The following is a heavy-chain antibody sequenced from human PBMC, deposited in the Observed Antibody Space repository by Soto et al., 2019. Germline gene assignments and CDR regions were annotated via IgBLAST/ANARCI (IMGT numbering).Heavy chain of an antibody. CDR1: GFTFDDYA. CDR2: ISWNSGSI. V-gene: IGHV3-9*01. Sequence: GGSLRLSCAASGFTFDDYAMHWVRQAPGKGLEWVSGISWNSGSIGYADSVKGRFTISRDNAKNSLYLQMNSLRAEDTALYYCAKDMREWATGEYMDVWGKGTTVTVSS. D-gene: IGHD3-3*01. CDR3: AKDMREWATGEYMDV. J-gene: IGHJ6*03.